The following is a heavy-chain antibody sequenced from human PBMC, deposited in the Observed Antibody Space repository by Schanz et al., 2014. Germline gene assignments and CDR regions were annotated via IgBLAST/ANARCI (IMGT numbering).Heavy chain of an antibody. CDR2: FIYIGGNT. D-gene: IGHD3-9*01. CDR3: AKAADWPVTRFDP. V-gene: IGHV3-23*04. CDR1: GFTFGDYA. J-gene: IGHJ5*02. Sequence: EVQLVESGGGVVQPGRSLRLSCAASGFTFGDYAMTWVRQAPGKGLEWVSFIYIGGNTYYADSVRGRFTISSDSSKNTLDLQMSSLRADDTAVYYCAKAADWPVTRFDPWGQGTLVTVSS.